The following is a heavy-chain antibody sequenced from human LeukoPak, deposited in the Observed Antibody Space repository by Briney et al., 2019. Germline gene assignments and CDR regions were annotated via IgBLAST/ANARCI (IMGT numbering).Heavy chain of an antibody. CDR3: ARDNPPPPCWYCSSTSLNWFDP. D-gene: IGHD2-2*01. V-gene: IGHV4-34*01. J-gene: IGHJ5*02. Sequence: PSETLSLTCAIYGGSFSGYYWSWIRQPPGKGLEWIGEINHSGSTNYNPSLKSRVTTSVDTSKNQFSLKLSSVTAADTAVYYCARDNPPPPCWYCSSTSLNWFDPWGQGTLVTVSS. CDR2: INHSGST. CDR1: GGSFSGYY.